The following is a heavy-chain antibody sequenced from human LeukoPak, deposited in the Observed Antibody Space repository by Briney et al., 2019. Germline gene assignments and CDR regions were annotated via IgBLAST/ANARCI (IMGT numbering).Heavy chain of an antibody. Sequence: GGSMRLSCAASGFTFSNYEMTWVRQAPGKGLEWVSYISSTGSSRYYAASVKGRFTISRDNAKNSLYLQMNSLKTEDTAIYYCARWSGRGYDHFFDYWGQGILVTVSS. J-gene: IGHJ4*02. V-gene: IGHV3-48*03. CDR3: ARWSGRGYDHFFDY. D-gene: IGHD3-22*01. CDR2: ISSTGSSR. CDR1: GFTFSNYE.